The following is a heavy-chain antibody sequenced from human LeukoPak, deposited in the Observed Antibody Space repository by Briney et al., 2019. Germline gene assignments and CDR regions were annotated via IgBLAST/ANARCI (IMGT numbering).Heavy chain of an antibody. Sequence: PGRSLRLSCAAAGFSFSSYWTHWVRQPPGKGLGWVSGINSDGSSTIYADSVKGRFTISRDNAKNTLDLQMNSLRAEDTAVYYCARDPGASYQAYWGQGTLVTVSS. V-gene: IGHV3-74*01. CDR2: INSDGSST. D-gene: IGHD1-26*01. CDR3: ARDPGASYQAY. J-gene: IGHJ4*02. CDR1: GFSFSSYW.